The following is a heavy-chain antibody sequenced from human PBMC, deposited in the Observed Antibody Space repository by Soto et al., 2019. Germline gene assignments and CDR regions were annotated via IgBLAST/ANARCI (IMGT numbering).Heavy chain of an antibody. Sequence: ASVKVSCKASGYTFTSYGISWVRQAPGQGLEWMGWISAYNGNTNYAQKLQGRVTMTTDTSTSKAYMELRSLRSDETAVYYCARDRGNENRPTPLFRYWGQRTLVTVSS. CDR2: ISAYNGNT. V-gene: IGHV1-18*01. CDR3: ARDRGNENRPTPLFRY. D-gene: IGHD1-1*01. J-gene: IGHJ4*02. CDR1: GYTFTSYG.